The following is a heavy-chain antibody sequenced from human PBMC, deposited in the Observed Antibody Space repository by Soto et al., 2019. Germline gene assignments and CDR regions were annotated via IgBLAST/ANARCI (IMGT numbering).Heavy chain of an antibody. J-gene: IGHJ5*02. V-gene: IGHV4-30-4*01. CDR3: ARDRITGTGAYNWFDP. D-gene: IGHD1-7*01. Sequence: QVQLQESGPGLVKPSQTLSLTCTVSGGSISSGDYYWSWIRQPPGKGLEWIGYIYYSGSTYYNPSLKSRVTISVDTSKNQFSLKLSSVTAADTAVYYCARDRITGTGAYNWFDPWGQGTLVTVSS. CDR1: GGSISSGDYY. CDR2: IYYSGST.